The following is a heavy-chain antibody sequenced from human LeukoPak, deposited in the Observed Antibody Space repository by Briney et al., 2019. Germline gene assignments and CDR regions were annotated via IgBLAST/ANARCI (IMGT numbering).Heavy chain of an antibody. CDR2: ASYNGNT. Sequence: SETLSLTCTVSGGSISYHYWNWIRQPPGKGLEWIGEASYNGNTNYNPSLKGRVTISLDPSNDQFSLRLSSVTAADTAVYFCARDKAQTGTSEVASWGQGTLVTVSS. V-gene: IGHV4-59*11. CDR3: ARDKAQTGTSEVAS. J-gene: IGHJ4*02. D-gene: IGHD1-7*01. CDR1: GGSISYHY.